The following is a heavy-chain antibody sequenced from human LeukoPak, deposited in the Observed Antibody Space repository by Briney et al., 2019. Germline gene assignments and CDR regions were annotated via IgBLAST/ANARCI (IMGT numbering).Heavy chain of an antibody. CDR3: ARRVFGGNCYYDY. CDR1: GFTFSDHY. V-gene: IGHV3-72*01. Sequence: PGGSLRLSCAASGFTFSDHYMDWVRQAPGKGLEWVGRIRNKANSYTSVYAASVKGRFTISRDDSKNSLYLQMNSLKTEDTAVYYCARRVFGGNCYYDYWGQGALVTVSS. CDR2: IRNKANSYTS. J-gene: IGHJ4*02. D-gene: IGHD4-23*01.